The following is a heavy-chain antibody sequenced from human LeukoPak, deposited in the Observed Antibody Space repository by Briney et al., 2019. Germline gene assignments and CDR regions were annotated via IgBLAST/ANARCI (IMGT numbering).Heavy chain of an antibody. V-gene: IGHV3-7*01. D-gene: IGHD6-13*01. CDR2: IKQDGSEK. CDR3: ARERKDSSWYYYNFAGYYYYYMDV. Sequence: SGGSLRLSCAASGFTFNNYWMTWVRQAPGMGLEWVANIKQDGSEKYYVDSVKGRFTIPRDNAKNTLYLQMNSLRAEDTAVYYCARERKDSSWYYYNFAGYYYYYMDVWGKGTTVTISS. CDR1: GFTFNNYW. J-gene: IGHJ6*03.